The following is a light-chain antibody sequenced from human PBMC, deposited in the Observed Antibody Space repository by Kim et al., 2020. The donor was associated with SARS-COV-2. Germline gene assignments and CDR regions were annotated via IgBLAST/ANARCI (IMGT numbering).Light chain of an antibody. CDR1: NIGSKS. J-gene: IGLJ3*02. Sequence: PGKSARITCGGNNIGSKSVHWYQQKPGQAPVLVIYYDSDRPSGIPERFSGSNSGNTATLTISRVEAGDEADYYCQVWDSSSDHWVFGGGTQLTVL. CDR2: YDS. V-gene: IGLV3-21*04. CDR3: QVWDSSSDHWV.